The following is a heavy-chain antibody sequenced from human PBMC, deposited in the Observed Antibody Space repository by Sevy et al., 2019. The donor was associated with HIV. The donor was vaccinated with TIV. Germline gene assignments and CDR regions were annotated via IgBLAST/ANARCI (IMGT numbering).Heavy chain of an antibody. J-gene: IGHJ4*02. D-gene: IGHD1-26*01. CDR3: AGENAWGRGYS. Sequence: SETLSLTCTVSGGSITSLYWNWIRQPTGKGLEWIANIYYNGHINYNPSLKSRVTLSLDTSKNQFSLRLSSGTAADTAMYYCAGENAWGRGYSWGQGTLVTVSS. CDR2: IYYNGHI. CDR1: GGSITSLY. V-gene: IGHV4-59*08.